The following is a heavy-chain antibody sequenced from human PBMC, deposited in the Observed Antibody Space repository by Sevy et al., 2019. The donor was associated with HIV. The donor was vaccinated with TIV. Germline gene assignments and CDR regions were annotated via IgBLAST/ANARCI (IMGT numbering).Heavy chain of an antibody. Sequence: GGSLRLSCAASGFTFSSYWMHWVRQAPGKGLVWVSRINRDGSSTSYADSVKGRFTISRDNAKNTLYLQMNSLRAEDTAVYYCARGYCSSTSCYGSKYYFDYWGQGTLVTVSS. CDR2: INRDGSST. D-gene: IGHD2-2*01. V-gene: IGHV3-74*01. CDR3: ARGYCSSTSCYGSKYYFDY. CDR1: GFTFSSYW. J-gene: IGHJ4*02.